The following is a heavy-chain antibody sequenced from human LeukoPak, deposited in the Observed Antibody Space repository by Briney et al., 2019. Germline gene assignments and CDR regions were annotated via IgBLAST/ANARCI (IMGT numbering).Heavy chain of an antibody. CDR2: ISSSSSYI. D-gene: IGHD6-6*01. CDR1: GFTFSSYS. Sequence: GGSLRLSCAASGFTFSSYSMNWVRQAPGKGLEWVSSISSSSSYIYYADSVKGRFTISRDNAKNSLYLQMNSLRAEDTAVYYCAKDGFSSSSVKGSNWFDPWGQGTLVTVSS. V-gene: IGHV3-21*04. J-gene: IGHJ5*02. CDR3: AKDGFSSSSVKGSNWFDP.